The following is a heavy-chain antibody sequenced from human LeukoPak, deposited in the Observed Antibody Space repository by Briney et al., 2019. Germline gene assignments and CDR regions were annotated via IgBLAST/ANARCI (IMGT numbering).Heavy chain of an antibody. D-gene: IGHD1-26*01. CDR1: GFTFTTYA. CDR2: ISNDGTNK. V-gene: IGHV3-30*04. Sequence: PGKSLRLFCAASGFTFTTYAVHWVRQAPGKGLEWVAVISNDGTNKFYADSVKGRFTISRDNSKNTLYLQMNSLRAEDTAVYYCAKRSASGSYFFDYWGQGTLVTVSS. CDR3: AKRSASGSYFFDY. J-gene: IGHJ4*02.